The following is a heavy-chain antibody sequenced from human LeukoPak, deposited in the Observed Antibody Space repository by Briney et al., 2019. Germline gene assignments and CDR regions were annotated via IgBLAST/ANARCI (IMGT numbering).Heavy chain of an antibody. CDR1: GGTFSIYG. V-gene: IGHV1-69*13. CDR3: ARDKGDYYDSSGYSVYYFDY. J-gene: IGHJ4*02. Sequence: SVKVSCKASGGTFSIYGISWVRLAPGQGLEWMGGIIPIFGTANYAQKFQGRVTITADESTSTAYMELSSLRSEDTAAYYCARDKGDYYDSSGYSVYYFDYWGQGTLVTVSS. D-gene: IGHD3-22*01. CDR2: IIPIFGTA.